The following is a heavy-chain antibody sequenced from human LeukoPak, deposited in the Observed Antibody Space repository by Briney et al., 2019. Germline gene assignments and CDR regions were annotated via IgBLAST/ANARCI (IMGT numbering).Heavy chain of an antibody. V-gene: IGHV4-31*03. CDR3: AREELLRGYFDY. J-gene: IGHJ4*02. Sequence: SETLSLTCTVSGGSISSGGYYWSWIRQHPGKGLEWIGYICYSGSTYYNPSLKSRVTISVDTSKNQFSLKLSSVTAADTAVYYCAREELLRGYFDYWGQGTLVTVSS. D-gene: IGHD2-15*01. CDR2: ICYSGST. CDR1: GGSISSGGYY.